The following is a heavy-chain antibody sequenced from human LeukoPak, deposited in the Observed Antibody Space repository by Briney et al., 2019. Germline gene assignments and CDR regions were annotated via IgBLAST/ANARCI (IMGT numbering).Heavy chain of an antibody. CDR2: IYYSGST. CDR3: ARGGGVDILTGFQY. CDR1: GGSISSYY. V-gene: IGHV4-59*01. J-gene: IGHJ4*02. Sequence: SETLSLTCAVSGGSISSYYWSWIRQPPGKGLEWVGYIYYSGSTSYNPSLKSRVTILLDTSNNQFSLKLSSVTAADTVMYYCARGGGVDILTGFQYWGQGTLVTVSS. D-gene: IGHD3-9*01.